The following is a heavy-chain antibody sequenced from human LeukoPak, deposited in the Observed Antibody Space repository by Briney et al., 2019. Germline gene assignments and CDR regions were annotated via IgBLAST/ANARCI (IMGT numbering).Heavy chain of an antibody. J-gene: IGHJ6*03. CDR2: IYYSGST. D-gene: IGHD3-3*01. CDR3: ARVCGSGFWSGYYGYYYYMDV. Sequence: SETLSLTCTVSGGSISSHYWSWIRQPPGKGLEWIGYIYYSGSTNYNPSLKSRVTISVDTSKNQFSLKLSSVTAADTAVYYCARVCGSGFWSGYYGYYYYMDVWGKGTTVTVSS. V-gene: IGHV4-59*11. CDR1: GGSISSHY.